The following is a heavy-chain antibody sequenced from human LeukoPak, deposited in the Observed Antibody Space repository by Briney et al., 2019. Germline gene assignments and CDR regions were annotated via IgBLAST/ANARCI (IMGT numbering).Heavy chain of an antibody. CDR1: GFTVSNSY. V-gene: IGHV3-66*01. CDR3: AGEYNYYIY. D-gene: IGHD1-1*01. J-gene: IGHJ4*02. Sequence: GGSLRLSCAASGFTVSNSYMNWVRQAPGKGLEWVSVIYSGGSTYYADSVKGRFAISRDNSKNTLHLQMNSLRAEDTAMYYCAGEYNYYIYWGQGTLVTVSS. CDR2: IYSGGST.